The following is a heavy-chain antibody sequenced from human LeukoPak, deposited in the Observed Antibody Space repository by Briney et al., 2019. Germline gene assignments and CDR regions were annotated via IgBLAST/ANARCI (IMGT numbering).Heavy chain of an antibody. J-gene: IGHJ6*03. Sequence: PGGSLRLSCAASRFTFSSYAMNWVRQAPGKGLEWVSAISNSGVSTYYADSVKGRFTISGDNSKNTLYLQVDSLRAEDTAVYYCARMSSTEIYYFYYMDVWGKGTTVTVSS. CDR1: RFTFSSYA. D-gene: IGHD6-6*01. CDR3: ARMSSTEIYYFYYMDV. V-gene: IGHV3-23*01. CDR2: ISNSGVST.